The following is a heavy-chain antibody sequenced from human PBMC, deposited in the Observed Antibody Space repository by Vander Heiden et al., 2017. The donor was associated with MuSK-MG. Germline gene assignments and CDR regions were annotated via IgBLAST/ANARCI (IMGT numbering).Heavy chain of an antibody. D-gene: IGHD6-19*01. Sequence: QVQLQESGPGLVKPSQTLSLTCTVSGGSISSGGYYWSWIRQHPGKGLGWIGYIYYSGSTYYNPSLKSRVTISVDTSKNQFSLKLSSVTAADTAVYYCARAPIAVAGRRSYFDYWGQGTLVTVSS. V-gene: IGHV4-31*03. CDR2: IYYSGST. CDR3: ARAPIAVAGRRSYFDY. J-gene: IGHJ4*02. CDR1: GGSISSGGYY.